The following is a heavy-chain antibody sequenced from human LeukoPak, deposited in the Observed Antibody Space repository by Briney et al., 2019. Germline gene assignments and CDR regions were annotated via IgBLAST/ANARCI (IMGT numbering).Heavy chain of an antibody. D-gene: IGHD6-19*01. V-gene: IGHV4-59*08. CDR1: GGSISSYY. CDR3: ARGDSWGSGLTLFDS. J-gene: IGHJ5*01. Sequence: SETLSVTCTVSGGSISSYYWSWIRQPPGKGLEWIGIIYHSGSSYYNPSLKSRVTISLDTSKNQFSLKLSSVTAADTAVYYCARGDSWGSGLTLFDSWGQGTLVTVSS. CDR2: IYHSGSS.